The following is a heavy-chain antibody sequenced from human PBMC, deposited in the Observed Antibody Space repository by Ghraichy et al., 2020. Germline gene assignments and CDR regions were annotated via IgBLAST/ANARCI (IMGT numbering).Heavy chain of an antibody. Sequence: GGSLRLSCEASGFTFSNYAVSWVRQAPGKGLEWVSTITGSGDSTFYADSVKGRFTISRDSSKNTVYLQMNSLRAEDTAIFYCAKLRAPNHWGQGTLVAVSS. CDR1: GFTFSNYA. V-gene: IGHV3-23*01. J-gene: IGHJ5*02. CDR2: ITGSGDST. CDR3: AKLRAPNH. D-gene: IGHD3-10*01.